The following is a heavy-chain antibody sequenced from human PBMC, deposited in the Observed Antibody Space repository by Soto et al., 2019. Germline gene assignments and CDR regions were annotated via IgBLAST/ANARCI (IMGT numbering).Heavy chain of an antibody. CDR3: ARDRSGYDQTPDY. CDR1: GFTFRSYG. V-gene: IGHV3-33*01. CDR2: TWYDGNNK. J-gene: IGHJ4*02. Sequence: PGGSLRLSCEAPGFTFRSYGMHWVRQAPGKGLEWVAVTWYDGNNKYYADSVKGRFTISRDNSKNTLYLQMGSLRAEDTAVYYCARDRSGYDQTPDYWGQGTLVTAPQ. D-gene: IGHD5-12*01.